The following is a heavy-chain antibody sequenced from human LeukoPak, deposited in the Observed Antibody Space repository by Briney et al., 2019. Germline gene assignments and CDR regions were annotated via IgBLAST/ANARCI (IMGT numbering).Heavy chain of an antibody. CDR3: ARGPPNWGYDY. D-gene: IGHD7-27*01. J-gene: IGHJ4*02. Sequence: GASVKISCKASGYTFISYGLSWVRQAPGQGLEWMGWMSPNSGNTGYAQKFQGRVTMTRSTSMSTAYMELSSLRSEDTAVYYCARGPPNWGYDYWGQGTLVTVSS. CDR2: MSPNSGNT. CDR1: GYTFISYG. V-gene: IGHV1-8*02.